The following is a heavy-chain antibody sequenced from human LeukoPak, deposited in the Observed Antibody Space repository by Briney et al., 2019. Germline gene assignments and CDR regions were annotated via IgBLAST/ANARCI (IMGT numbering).Heavy chain of an antibody. J-gene: IGHJ4*02. CDR3: AKRLYCSGTTCYGGFDY. Sequence: QPGGSLRLSCAASGFTFSSYSMSWVRQAPGKGLEWVSGISAGRTTYYADSVKGRFTVSKGSSENTLFLQMNSLRAEDTAVYYCAKRLYCSGTTCYGGFDYWGQGTLVTVSS. CDR2: ISAGRTT. CDR1: GFTFSSYS. D-gene: IGHD2-2*01. V-gene: IGHV3-23*01.